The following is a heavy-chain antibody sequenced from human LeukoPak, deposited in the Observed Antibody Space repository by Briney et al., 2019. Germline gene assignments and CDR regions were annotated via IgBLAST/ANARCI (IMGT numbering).Heavy chain of an antibody. D-gene: IGHD6-13*01. J-gene: IGHJ4*02. Sequence: PSETLSLTCTVSGYSISSGFYWGWIRQPPGKGLEWIGSIYHSGNTYSNPSLKSRVTISVDTSKNQFSLKVSSVTAADTAVYYCARDPRIAAASYFDYWGQGTLVTVSS. CDR3: ARDPRIAAASYFDY. V-gene: IGHV4-38-2*02. CDR2: IYHSGNT. CDR1: GYSISSGFY.